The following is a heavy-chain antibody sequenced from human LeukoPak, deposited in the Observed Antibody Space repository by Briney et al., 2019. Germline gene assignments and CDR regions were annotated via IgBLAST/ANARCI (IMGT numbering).Heavy chain of an antibody. D-gene: IGHD3-10*01. CDR1: GYTFTSYD. J-gene: IGHJ6*02. CDR3: ARLIGGSGSYYKSYYYYGMDV. V-gene: IGHV1-8*01. Sequence: ASVKVSCKASGYTFTSYDINWVRQATGQGLEWMGWMNPNSGNTGYAQKFQGRVTMTRNTSISTAYMELSSLRSEDTAVYYCARLIGGSGSYYKSYYYYGMDVWGQGTTVTVSS. CDR2: MNPNSGNT.